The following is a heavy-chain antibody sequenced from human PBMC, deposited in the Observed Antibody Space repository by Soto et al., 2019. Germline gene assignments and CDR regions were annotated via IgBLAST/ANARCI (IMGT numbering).Heavy chain of an antibody. CDR1: GGSISSDGYS. Sequence: SETLSLTCAVSGGSISSDGYSWSWIRQPPGKDLEWIGYIYHSGSTYYNPSLKSRVTISVDRSKNQFSLKLSSVTAADTAVYYCASSHAGAHITAAVHWGQGTLVTVSS. D-gene: IGHD6-13*01. CDR3: ASSHAGAHITAAVH. V-gene: IGHV4-30-2*01. CDR2: IYHSGST. J-gene: IGHJ4*02.